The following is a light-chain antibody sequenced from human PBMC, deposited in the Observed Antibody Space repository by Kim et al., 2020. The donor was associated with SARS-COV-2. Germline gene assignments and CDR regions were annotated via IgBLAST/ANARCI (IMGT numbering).Light chain of an antibody. CDR1: KLGDKY. V-gene: IGLV3-1*01. J-gene: IGLJ3*02. CDR2: QDS. CDR3: QAWDSSTWV. Sequence: SYELTQPPSVSVSPGQTASITCSGEKLGDKYACWYQQKPGQSPVLVIYQDSKRPSGIPERFSGSNPGNTATLTIRGTQAMDEADYYCQAWDSSTWVFGGG.